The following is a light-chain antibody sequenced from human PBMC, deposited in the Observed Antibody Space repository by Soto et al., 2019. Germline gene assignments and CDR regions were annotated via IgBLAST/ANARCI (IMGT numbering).Light chain of an antibody. CDR1: SSDVGRYNY. CDR2: DVS. Sequence: QSVLSQPASVSGSPGQSITISCTGTSSDVGRYNYVSWYQHHPDKAPKLIIYDVSNRPSGVSNRFSGSKSGNTASLAIGGLQSEDGADYYCAAWDDSLGAYVFGTGTKVTV. V-gene: IGLV2-14*01. CDR3: AAWDDSLGAYV. J-gene: IGLJ1*01.